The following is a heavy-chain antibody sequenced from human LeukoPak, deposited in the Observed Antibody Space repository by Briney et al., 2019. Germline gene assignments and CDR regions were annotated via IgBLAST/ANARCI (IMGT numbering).Heavy chain of an antibody. CDR3: ARGPYCSGDTCYSQFLDY. J-gene: IGHJ4*02. CDR2: ISAYNGNT. D-gene: IGHD2-15*01. Sequence: ASVKVPCKASGYTFTRFGISWVRQAPGQGVEWVGWISAYNGNTNYAQKLQGRVTITTDTSTNTAYMELRSLRSDHTAVYYCARGPYCSGDTCYSQFLDYWGQGTLVTVSP. CDR1: GYTFTRFG. V-gene: IGHV1-18*01.